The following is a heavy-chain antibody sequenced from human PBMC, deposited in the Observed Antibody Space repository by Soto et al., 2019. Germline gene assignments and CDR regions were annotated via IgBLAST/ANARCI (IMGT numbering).Heavy chain of an antibody. CDR1: GFTVSSNY. J-gene: IGHJ4*02. Sequence: EVQLVESGGGLVQPGGSLRLSCAASGFTVSSNYMSWVRQAPGKGLERVSIIYSGGTTYYADSVKGRFTISRDNSKNTLYLQMNSLRAEDTXVXXXXXXXXXXXXXXSLDCCPIDSWGQGTLVTVSS. D-gene: IGHD3-16*01. V-gene: IGHV3-66*01. CDR2: IYSGGTT. CDR3: XXXXXXXXXXXSLDCCPIDS.